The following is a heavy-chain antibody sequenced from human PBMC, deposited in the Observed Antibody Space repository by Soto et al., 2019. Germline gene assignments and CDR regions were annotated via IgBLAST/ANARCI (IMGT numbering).Heavy chain of an antibody. D-gene: IGHD5-18*01. CDR1: GYTFTDYS. CDR2: INTHNGHT. CDR3: ARTDTWAY. J-gene: IGHJ4*02. V-gene: IGHV1-18*04. Sequence: QVHLVQSGAEVKMPGASVKVSCKTSGYTFTDYSMNWVRQAPGQRLEWMGWINTHNGHTQYSPRFDDRVTMTTDPSTSTAYMELKGLRSDDTAVYYCARTDTWAYWGQGTLVIVSS.